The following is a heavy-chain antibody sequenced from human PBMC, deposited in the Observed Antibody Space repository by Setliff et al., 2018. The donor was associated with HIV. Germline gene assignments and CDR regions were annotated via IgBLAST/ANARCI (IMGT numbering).Heavy chain of an antibody. V-gene: IGHV2-70*11. CDR3: ARTYGSASKLDY. J-gene: IGHJ4*02. Sequence: SGPTLVNPTQTVTLTCTFSGFSLSTSKMCVSWIRQPPGKALEWLARIDWDDDKYYSTSLKTRLTISKDTSKNQVVLTMTNMGPLDTATYFCARTYGSASKLDYWGPGTLVTVSS. CDR2: IDWDDDK. CDR1: GFSLSTSKMC. D-gene: IGHD3-10*01.